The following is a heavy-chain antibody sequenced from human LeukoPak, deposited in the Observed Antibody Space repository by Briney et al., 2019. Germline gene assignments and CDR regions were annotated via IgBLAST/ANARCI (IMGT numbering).Heavy chain of an antibody. CDR1: GGSFSGYY. CDR3: ARSRIAVAGIVWYWFDP. V-gene: IGHV4-34*01. J-gene: IGHJ5*02. Sequence: SETLSLTCAVYGGSFSGYYWSWIRQPPGKGLEWIGEINHSGSTNYNPSLKSRVTISVDTSKNQFSLKLSSVTAADTAVYYCARSRIAVAGIVWYWFDPWGQGTLVTVSS. CDR2: INHSGST. D-gene: IGHD6-19*01.